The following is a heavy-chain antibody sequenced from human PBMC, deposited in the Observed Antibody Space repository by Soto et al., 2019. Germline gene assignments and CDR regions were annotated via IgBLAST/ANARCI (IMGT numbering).Heavy chain of an antibody. J-gene: IGHJ4*02. V-gene: IGHV2-5*02. CDR2: IYWDDEK. CDR3: AHSHDYYTPVDY. CDR1: GFSLSTNGVA. D-gene: IGHD1-26*01. Sequence: QITLKESGPTLVKPEQTLTLTCTFSGFSLSTNGVAVGWIRQPPGKAPEWLALIYWDDEKRYSPSLKSRLTITKDTPKNQVVLTVTNVDPVDTATYYCAHSHDYYTPVDYWGQGTLVTVSS.